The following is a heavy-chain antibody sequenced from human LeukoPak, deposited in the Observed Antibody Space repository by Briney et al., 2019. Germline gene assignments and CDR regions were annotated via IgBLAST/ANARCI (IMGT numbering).Heavy chain of an antibody. CDR2: ITGSDGSS. Sequence: WTSLRLSCVASGFTFTNYAMSWVRPAPGKGLEWVSAITGSDGSSYYADSVKGRFTISRDNSKNTLYLQVNSLRAEDTAVYYCAKWGDYDILTGYYVPDYWGQGTLVTVSS. V-gene: IGHV3-23*01. D-gene: IGHD3-9*01. CDR3: AKWGDYDILTGYYVPDY. J-gene: IGHJ4*02. CDR1: GFTFTNYA.